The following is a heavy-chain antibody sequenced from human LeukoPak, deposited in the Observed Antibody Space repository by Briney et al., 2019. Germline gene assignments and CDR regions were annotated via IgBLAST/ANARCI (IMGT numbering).Heavy chain of an antibody. V-gene: IGHV3-30*04. Sequence: PGGSLRLSCAASGFTFSSYAMHWVRQAPGKGLEWVAVISYDGSNKYYADSVKGRFTISRDNSKNTLYLQMNSLRAEDTAVYYCARVGGWYRSTLSLDYWGQGTLVTVSS. CDR3: ARVGGWYRSTLSLDY. J-gene: IGHJ4*02. D-gene: IGHD6-19*01. CDR1: GFTFSSYA. CDR2: ISYDGSNK.